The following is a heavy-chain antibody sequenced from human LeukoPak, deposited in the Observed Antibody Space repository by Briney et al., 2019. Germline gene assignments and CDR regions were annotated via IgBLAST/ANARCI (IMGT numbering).Heavy chain of an antibody. CDR3: ARLLRVGYCSTTSCNWFDP. CDR1: GYSISSGYY. Sequence: SETLSLTCTVSGYSISSGYYWGWIRQPPGKGLEWIGSIYQSGSTYYNPSLKSRVTISVDTSKNQFSLKLSSVTAADTAVYYCARLLRVGYCSTTSCNWFDPWGQGTLVTVSS. J-gene: IGHJ5*02. CDR2: IYQSGST. D-gene: IGHD2-2*03. V-gene: IGHV4-38-2*02.